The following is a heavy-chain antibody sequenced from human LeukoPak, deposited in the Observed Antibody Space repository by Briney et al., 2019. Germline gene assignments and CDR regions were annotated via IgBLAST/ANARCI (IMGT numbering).Heavy chain of an antibody. D-gene: IGHD6-19*01. CDR3: ARVLSIAVSGRASNY. CDR1: GYTFTSYD. CDR2: MNPKSGNT. Sequence: GASLKVSCKASGYTFTSYDINWVRQAAGQGLEWMGWMNPKSGNTAYAQKFQGKVTMTRNTSISTAYLELSSLRSEDTAVYYCARVLSIAVSGRASNYWGQGTLITVSS. J-gene: IGHJ4*02. V-gene: IGHV1-8*01.